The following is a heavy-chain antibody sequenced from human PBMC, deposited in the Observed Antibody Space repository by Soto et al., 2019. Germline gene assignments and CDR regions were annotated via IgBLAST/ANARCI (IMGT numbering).Heavy chain of an antibody. CDR2: VSGSGNTQ. V-gene: IGHV3-48*02. Sequence: GGSLRLSCVASGFSFRSYSMNWVRQAPGKGPKWVAYVSGSGNTQYYADSVKGRLPISRDNANQSLYLQLNSLRDEVTAVYYCARDPKSGNQKLYFDDWGHGILVTVSS. J-gene: IGHJ4*01. CDR1: GFSFRSYS. CDR3: ARDPKSGNQKLYFDD. D-gene: IGHD1-26*01.